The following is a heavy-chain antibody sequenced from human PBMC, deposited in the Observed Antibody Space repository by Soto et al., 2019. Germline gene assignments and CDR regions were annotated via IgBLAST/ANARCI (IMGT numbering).Heavy chain of an antibody. CDR1: GDSLSSASFY. CDR3: ARRRVYSGGDGFAL. Sequence: SETLSLTCTVSGDSLSSASFYWGWIRQPPGKGLEWIGTVYYVGSTYYNPSLKSRVTISVETSKNHFSLKLSSVTAADTAVYYCARRRVYSGGDGFALWGQGTLVTVSS. D-gene: IGHD6-19*01. V-gene: IGHV4-39*02. CDR2: VYYVGST. J-gene: IGHJ4*02.